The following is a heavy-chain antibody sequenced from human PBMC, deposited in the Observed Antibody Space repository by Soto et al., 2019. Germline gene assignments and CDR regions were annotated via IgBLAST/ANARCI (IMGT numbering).Heavy chain of an antibody. CDR2: INSDGSTT. Sequence: EVQLVESGGGLVQPGGSLRLSCAASGFTFSSNWMHWVRQAPGKGLVWVSRINSDGSTTTYADSVKGRFTVSRDNAKNTLYLQMHSLTAEDTAVYYCATVGTGSYSWRDSWGQGTRVTVSS. D-gene: IGHD1-26*01. CDR1: GFTFSSNW. V-gene: IGHV3-74*01. CDR3: ATVGTGSYSWRDS. J-gene: IGHJ5*01.